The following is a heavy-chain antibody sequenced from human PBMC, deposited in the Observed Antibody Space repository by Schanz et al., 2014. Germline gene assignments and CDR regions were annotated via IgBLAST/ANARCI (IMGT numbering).Heavy chain of an antibody. CDR2: FDAHDGRA. V-gene: IGHV3-23*01. D-gene: IGHD3-10*01. CDR1: GFSFGNYG. J-gene: IGHJ4*02. Sequence: EVQLLESGGGLVQPGGSLRLSCEASGFSFGNYGMSWVRQAPGKGLEWVSGFDAHDGRAYYADSAKGRFTISRDNSKSTLYLQMNSLRAGDAAVYYCARIGGSVFDYWAQGTLVTVSS. CDR3: ARIGGSVFDY.